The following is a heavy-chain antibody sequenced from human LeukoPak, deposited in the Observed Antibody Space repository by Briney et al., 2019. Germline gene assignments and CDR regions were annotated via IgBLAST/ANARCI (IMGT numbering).Heavy chain of an antibody. CDR3: ARENWTNDF. CDR2: INQDGGTK. Sequence: GGSLRLSCAASGFTFTTYYMSRVRQAPGKGLEWVANINQDGGTKYYVDSVKGRFTISRDNDINSVFLQMNSLRAEDTAVYYCARENWTNDFWGQGTLVTVSS. CDR1: GFTFTTYY. V-gene: IGHV3-7*01. J-gene: IGHJ4*02. D-gene: IGHD1/OR15-1a*01.